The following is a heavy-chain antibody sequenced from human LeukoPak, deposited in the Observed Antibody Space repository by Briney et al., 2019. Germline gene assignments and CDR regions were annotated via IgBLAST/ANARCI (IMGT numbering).Heavy chain of an antibody. Sequence: GALRLSCAASGFTFSDYYMNWIRQAPGKGLEWVSYISSSGSTIYYADSVKGRFTISRDNAKNSLYLQMNSLRAEDTAVYYCARYLWFGELFDYWGQGTLVTVSS. D-gene: IGHD3-10*01. CDR1: GFTFSDYY. J-gene: IGHJ4*02. CDR2: ISSSGSTI. V-gene: IGHV3-11*01. CDR3: ARYLWFGELFDY.